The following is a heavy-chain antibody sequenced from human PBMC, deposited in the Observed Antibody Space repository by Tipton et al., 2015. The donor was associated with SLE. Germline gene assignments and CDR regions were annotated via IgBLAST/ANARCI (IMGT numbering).Heavy chain of an antibody. Sequence: TLSLTCTVSGGSINTRSYYWGWIRQPPGKGLEWIGSVYHTGSIYYNLSLKSRLTMSVDTSKNQFSLRLSSVTASDTAVYYCARLYIWFGELDWFDPWGQGTLVTVSS. CDR3: ARLYIWFGELDWFDP. V-gene: IGHV4-39*01. CDR2: VYHTGSI. D-gene: IGHD3-10*01. CDR1: GGSINTRSYY. J-gene: IGHJ5*02.